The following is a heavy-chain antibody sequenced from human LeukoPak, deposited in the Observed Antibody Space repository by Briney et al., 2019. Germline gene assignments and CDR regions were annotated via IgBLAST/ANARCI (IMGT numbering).Heavy chain of an antibody. Sequence: SETLSLTCTVSGGSISSYYWSWIRQPPGKGLEWIGYIYYSGSTNYNPSLKSRVTISVDTSKNQFSLKLSSVTAADTAVYYCARHHTAMAGIVWFDPWGQGTLVTVSS. CDR2: IYYSGST. CDR3: ARHHTAMAGIVWFDP. D-gene: IGHD6-19*01. V-gene: IGHV4-59*08. CDR1: GGSISSYY. J-gene: IGHJ5*02.